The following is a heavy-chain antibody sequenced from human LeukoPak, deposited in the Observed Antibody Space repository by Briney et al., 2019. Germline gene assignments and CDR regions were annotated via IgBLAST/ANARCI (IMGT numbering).Heavy chain of an antibody. CDR2: INPSNGGT. Sequence: ASVKVSCKVSGYTFNAYYMYWVRQAPGQGLEWMGWINPSNGGTKYAEKFQGRVTMTSETSISTAYMELRSLRSDDTAVYYCARDRRVEMATISGDYWGQGTLVTVSS. J-gene: IGHJ4*02. V-gene: IGHV1-2*02. D-gene: IGHD5-24*01. CDR1: GYTFNAYY. CDR3: ARDRRVEMATISGDY.